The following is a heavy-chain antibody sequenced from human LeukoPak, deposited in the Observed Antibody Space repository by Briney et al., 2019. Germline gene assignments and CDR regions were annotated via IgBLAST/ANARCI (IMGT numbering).Heavy chain of an antibody. J-gene: IGHJ4*02. CDR3: AKDSEYCSSTSCYAGDY. Sequence: GGSLRLSCAASGLTFSSYAMSWVRQAPGKGLEWVSAISGSGGSTYYADSVKGRFTISRDNSKNTLYLQMNSLRAEDTAVYYCAKDSEYCSSTSCYAGDYWGQGTLVTVSS. D-gene: IGHD2-2*01. CDR1: GLTFSSYA. CDR2: ISGSGGST. V-gene: IGHV3-23*01.